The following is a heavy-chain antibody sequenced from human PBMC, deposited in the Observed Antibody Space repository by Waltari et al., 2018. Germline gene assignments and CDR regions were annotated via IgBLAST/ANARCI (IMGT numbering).Heavy chain of an antibody. CDR3: ARTWSCSGGSCYTN. V-gene: IGHV1-8*03. CDR2: INPNSGNT. CDR1: GYTFTSYD. J-gene: IGHJ4*02. D-gene: IGHD2-15*01. Sequence: QVQLVQSGAEVKKPGASVKVSCKASGYTFTSYDINWVRQATGQGLEWMGWINPNSGNTGYAQKFQGRVTITRNTSISTAYMELSSLRSEDTAVYYCARTWSCSGGSCYTNWGQGTLVTVSS.